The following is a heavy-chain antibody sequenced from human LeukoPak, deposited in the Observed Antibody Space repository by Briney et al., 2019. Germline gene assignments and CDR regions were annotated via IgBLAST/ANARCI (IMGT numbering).Heavy chain of an antibody. CDR2: IYHSGST. D-gene: IGHD3-3*01. V-gene: IGHV4-59*01. Sequence: SETLSLTCTVPGGSISSYYWSWIRQPPGKGLEWIGYIYHSGSTHYNPSLQSRVTISVDTSKSQFSLRLSSVTAADTAVYYCASAIFVENAFDIWGQGTMVTVSS. CDR1: GGSISSYY. J-gene: IGHJ3*02. CDR3: ASAIFVENAFDI.